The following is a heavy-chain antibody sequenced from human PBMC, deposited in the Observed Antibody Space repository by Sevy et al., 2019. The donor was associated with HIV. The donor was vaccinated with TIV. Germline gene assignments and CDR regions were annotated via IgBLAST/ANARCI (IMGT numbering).Heavy chain of an antibody. Sequence: GGSLRLSCAASGFTFSSYAMHSVRQAPGKGLEWVAVISYDGSNKYYADSVKGRFTISRDNSKNTLYLQMNSLRAEDTAVYYCARVPLDVVVVAATPYGMDVWGQGTTVTVSS. CDR2: ISYDGSNK. V-gene: IGHV3-30-3*01. D-gene: IGHD2-15*01. J-gene: IGHJ6*02. CDR1: GFTFSSYA. CDR3: ARVPLDVVVVAATPYGMDV.